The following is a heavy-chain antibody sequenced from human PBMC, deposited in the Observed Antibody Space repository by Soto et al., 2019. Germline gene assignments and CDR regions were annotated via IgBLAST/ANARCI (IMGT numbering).Heavy chain of an antibody. V-gene: IGHV3-33*01. CDR1: GFTFSTYA. CDR3: ARDSQADSANYLDY. Sequence: QVQLVESGGGGVQPGRSLRLSCAASGFTFSTYAMHWVRQAPGKGLEWVAVMWNDGSNDYYADSVKGRFTISRHNFKNTVYLQMNSLRVEDTAVYYCARDSQADSANYLDYWGQGTLVTVSS. J-gene: IGHJ4*02. D-gene: IGHD1-26*01. CDR2: MWNDGSND.